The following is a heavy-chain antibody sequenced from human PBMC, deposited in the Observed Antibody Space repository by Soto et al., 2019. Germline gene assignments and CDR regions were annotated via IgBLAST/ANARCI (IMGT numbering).Heavy chain of an antibody. CDR2: IYYSGST. CDR1: GGSISSYY. V-gene: IGHV4-59*01. J-gene: IGHJ3*02. Sequence: QVQLQESGPGLVKPSETLSLTCTVSGGSISSYYWSWIRQPPGKGLEWIGYIYYSGSTNYTSSRKSRVSISVDTSKNQFSLQLSSVTAADTAVYYCARFRGSGYYGDAFDIWCQGKMVTVSA. D-gene: IGHD3-22*01. CDR3: ARFRGSGYYGDAFDI.